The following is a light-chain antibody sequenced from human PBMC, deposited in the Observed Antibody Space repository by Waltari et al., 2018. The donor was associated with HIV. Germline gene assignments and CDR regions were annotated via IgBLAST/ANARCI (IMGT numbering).Light chain of an antibody. V-gene: IGLV2-14*01. CDR3: SSYTSSSTLYVV. Sequence: QSALTQPASVSGSPGQSITISCTGTSSDVGGYNYVSWYQQHPGKAPKLMIYDVSYQPSGVSNRCSGSKSGNTASLTISGLQAEDDADYYCSSYTSSSTLYVVFGGGTKLTVL. J-gene: IGLJ2*01. CDR1: SSDVGGYNY. CDR2: DVS.